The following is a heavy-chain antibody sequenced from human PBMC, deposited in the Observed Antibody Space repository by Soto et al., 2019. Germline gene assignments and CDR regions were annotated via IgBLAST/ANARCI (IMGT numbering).Heavy chain of an antibody. D-gene: IGHD6-13*01. J-gene: IGHJ2*01. CDR1: GLTFSSYA. CDR3: AKEESSSWAVVSWYFGL. Sequence: HPGGSLRLSCAASGLTFSSYAMNWVRQAPGKGLEWVSGISGSGSSTYYADSVKGRFTISRDNSKNTLYLRMNSLRAEDTAVYYCAKEESSSWAVVSWYFGLWGRGTLVTVSS. V-gene: IGHV3-23*01. CDR2: ISGSGSST.